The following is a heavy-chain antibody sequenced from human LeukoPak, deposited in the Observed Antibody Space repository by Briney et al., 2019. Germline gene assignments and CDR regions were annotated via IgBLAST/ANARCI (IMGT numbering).Heavy chain of an antibody. CDR3: ARSRAYQLLYFRY. D-gene: IGHD2-2*02. Sequence: GGSLRLSCAASGFTFSSHAMHWVRQAPGKGLEWVAVISYDGSNKYYADSVKGRFTISRDNSKNTLYLQMNSLRAEDTAVYYCARSRAYQLLYFRYWGQGTLVTVSS. CDR1: GFTFSSHA. J-gene: IGHJ4*02. CDR2: ISYDGSNK. V-gene: IGHV3-30-3*01.